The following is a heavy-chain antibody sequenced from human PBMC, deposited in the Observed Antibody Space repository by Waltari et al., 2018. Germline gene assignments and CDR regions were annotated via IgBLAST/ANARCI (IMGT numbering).Heavy chain of an antibody. CDR1: GFTVSSNY. D-gene: IGHD4-17*01. CDR3: AKEPYRTVTGWFDP. V-gene: IGHV3-23*04. CDR2: ISGSGGST. J-gene: IGHJ5*02. Sequence: EVQLVESGGGLIQPGGSLRLSCAASGFTVSSNYMSWVRQAPGKGLEWVSAISGSGGSTSYADSGKGRLTISRDNSKNTLYLQMNSLRAEDTAVYYCAKEPYRTVTGWFDPWGQGTLVTVSS.